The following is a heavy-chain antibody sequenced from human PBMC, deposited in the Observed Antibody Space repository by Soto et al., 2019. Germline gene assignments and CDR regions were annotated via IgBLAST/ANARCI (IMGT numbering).Heavy chain of an antibody. CDR1: GYTFTSYY. D-gene: IGHD3-10*01. V-gene: IGHV1-46*01. J-gene: IGHJ5*02. CDR2: INPSGGST. Sequence: GASVKVSCKASGYTFTSYYMHWVRQAPGQGLEWMGIINPSGGSTSYAQKFQGRVTMTRDTSTSTVYMELSSLRSEDTAVYYCARGGGVITMVRLNWFDPWGQGTLVTVSS. CDR3: ARGGGVITMVRLNWFDP.